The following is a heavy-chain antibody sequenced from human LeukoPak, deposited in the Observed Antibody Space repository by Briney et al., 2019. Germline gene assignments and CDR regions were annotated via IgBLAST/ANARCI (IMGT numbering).Heavy chain of an antibody. Sequence: GGSLRLSSAASGFTFSDYYMSWIRQAPGKGLEWISYISSSGNTMYYADSVKGRFTISRDNAENSLYLQMNSLRAEDTAVYYCARSRANSPFDYWGQGSLVTVSS. J-gene: IGHJ4*02. V-gene: IGHV3-11*04. D-gene: IGHD4-11*01. CDR1: GFTFSDYY. CDR2: ISSSGNTM. CDR3: ARSRANSPFDY.